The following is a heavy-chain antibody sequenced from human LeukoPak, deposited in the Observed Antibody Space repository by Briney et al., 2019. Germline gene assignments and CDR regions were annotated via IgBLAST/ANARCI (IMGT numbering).Heavy chain of an antibody. CDR1: GFPFSRND. J-gene: IGHJ4*02. D-gene: IGHD3-10*01. CDR3: AKYRGFVDSYDS. Sequence: PGGSLRLSCAASGFPFSRNDMSWLRQAAGKGLEWVSSIGGSGDRTYYADSVKGRFTISRDTSKNTLYLQMNSLRAEDAAVYYCAKYRGFVDSYDSWGQGTLVTVSS. V-gene: IGHV3-23*01. CDR2: IGGSGDRT.